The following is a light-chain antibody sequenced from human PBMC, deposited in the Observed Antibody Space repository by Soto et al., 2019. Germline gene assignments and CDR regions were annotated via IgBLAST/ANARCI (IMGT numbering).Light chain of an antibody. J-gene: IGLJ2*01. CDR1: SSDVGGYNY. CDR2: EVS. V-gene: IGLV2-8*01. Sequence: QSALTQPPSASGSPGQSVTISCTGTSSDVGGYNYVSWYQQHPGKAPTLMLYEVSKRPSGVPDRFFGSKSGNTASLTVSGLQAEDEADYYCSSYAGSNNVVFGGGTQLTVL. CDR3: SSYAGSNNVV.